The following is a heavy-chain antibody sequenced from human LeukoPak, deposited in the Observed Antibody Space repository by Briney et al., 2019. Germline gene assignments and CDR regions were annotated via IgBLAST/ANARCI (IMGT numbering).Heavy chain of an antibody. V-gene: IGHV3-33*01. J-gene: IGHJ4*02. CDR2: IWYDGSNK. Sequence: GRSLRLSCAASGFTFSSYGMHWVRQAPGKGLEWVAVIWYDGSNKYYADSVKGRFTISRDNSENTLYLQMNSLRAEDTAVYYCAREYHDFWSGYYFDYWGQGTLVTVSS. D-gene: IGHD3-3*01. CDR1: GFTFSSYG. CDR3: AREYHDFWSGYYFDY.